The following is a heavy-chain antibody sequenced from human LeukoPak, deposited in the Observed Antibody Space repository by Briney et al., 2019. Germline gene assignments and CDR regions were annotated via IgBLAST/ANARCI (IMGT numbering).Heavy chain of an antibody. V-gene: IGHV1-69*05. CDR2: IIPIFGTA. J-gene: IGHJ5*02. D-gene: IGHD1-20*01. CDR3: AEAYNWNDGWFDP. CDR1: GYTFTSYD. Sequence: GASVKVSCKASGYTFTSYDINWVRQAPGQGLEWMGGIIPIFGTANYAQKFQGRVTITTDESTSTAYMELSSLRSEDTAVYYCAEAYNWNDGWFDPWGQGTLVTVSS.